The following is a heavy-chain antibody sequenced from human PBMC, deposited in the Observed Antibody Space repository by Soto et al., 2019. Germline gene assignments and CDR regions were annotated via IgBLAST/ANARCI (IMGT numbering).Heavy chain of an antibody. CDR2: ISSNGGTT. V-gene: IGHV3-64*01. J-gene: IGHJ4*02. CDR1: GFTFSSYD. D-gene: IGHD1-7*01. Sequence: EVQLAESGGGMVQPGGSLRLSCVDSGFTFSSYDMHWVRQAPGKRLEYVSSISSNGGTTYYVNSVKGRFTISRDNSKNTLYLQMGSLRAGDMAVYYCVRRVSGNYDYWGQGTLVTVSS. CDR3: VRRVSGNYDY.